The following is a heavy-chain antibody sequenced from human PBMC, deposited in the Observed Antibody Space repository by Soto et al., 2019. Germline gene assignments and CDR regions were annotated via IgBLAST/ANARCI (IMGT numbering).Heavy chain of an antibody. CDR1: GFTFTYYT. V-gene: IGHV3-48*02. Sequence: PGGSLRLSCAASGFTFTYYTMNWVRQAPGKGLEWVSYISSSSTTIYYADSVKGRFTISRDNAKNSLYLQMNSLRDEDTAVYYCARDPFYYDSSDSPDIWGPGTMVTVAS. CDR2: ISSSSTTI. CDR3: ARDPFYYDSSDSPDI. D-gene: IGHD3-22*01. J-gene: IGHJ3*02.